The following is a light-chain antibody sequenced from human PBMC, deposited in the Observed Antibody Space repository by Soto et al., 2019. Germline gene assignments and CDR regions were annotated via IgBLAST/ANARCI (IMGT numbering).Light chain of an antibody. CDR3: QVWDRGTSDHVL. J-gene: IGLJ2*01. Sequence: SYELTQPPSVSVAPGQTARFTCGGPNIGSKSVHWYQQKPGQAPVLVVYDDGDRPSGIPERFSGSNSGNTATLTISRVEAGDEADYYCQVWDRGTSDHVLFGGGTKLTVL. CDR1: NIGSKS. CDR2: DDG. V-gene: IGLV3-21*02.